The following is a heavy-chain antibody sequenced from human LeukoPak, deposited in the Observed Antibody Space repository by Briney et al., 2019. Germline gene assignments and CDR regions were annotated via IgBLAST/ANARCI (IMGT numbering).Heavy chain of an antibody. D-gene: IGHD3-16*01. Sequence: SETLSLTCTVSGDSISGYYWSWIRRPPGKGLEWIGYIHSSGITDYNPSLKSRVTMSVDTSKNQFSLTVNSVTAADTAVYYCAREPWGGFDYWGQGTLVTVSS. CDR3: AREPWGGFDY. CDR1: GDSISGYY. V-gene: IGHV4-59*01. CDR2: IHSSGIT. J-gene: IGHJ4*02.